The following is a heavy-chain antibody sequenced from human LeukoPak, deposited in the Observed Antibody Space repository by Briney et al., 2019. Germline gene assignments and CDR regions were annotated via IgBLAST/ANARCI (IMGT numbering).Heavy chain of an antibody. Sequence: GESLKISCKGSGYSFTNYWIAWVRQMPGKGLEWMGIIYPGDSRYSPSFQGQATISADKSISTAYLQWSSLKASDTAMYYCARHNNRVLRSTEGFDYWGQGTLVTVSS. V-gene: IGHV5-51*01. J-gene: IGHJ4*02. CDR1: GYSFTNYW. CDR3: ARHNNRVLRSTEGFDY. D-gene: IGHD4/OR15-4a*01. CDR2: IYPGDS.